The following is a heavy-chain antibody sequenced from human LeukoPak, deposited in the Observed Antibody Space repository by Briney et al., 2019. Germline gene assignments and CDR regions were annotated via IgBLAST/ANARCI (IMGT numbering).Heavy chain of an antibody. V-gene: IGHV3-23*01. J-gene: IGHJ5*02. CDR1: GFTFSSYA. D-gene: IGHD2-2*01. CDR3: AKDSRYQRSNWFDP. CDR2: ISGSGGST. Sequence: GGSLRLSCAASGFTFSSYAMRCVRQAPGKGLEWVSAISGSGGSTYYADSVKGRFTISRDNSKNTLYLQMNSLRAEDTAVYYCAKDSRYQRSNWFDPWGQGTLVTVSS.